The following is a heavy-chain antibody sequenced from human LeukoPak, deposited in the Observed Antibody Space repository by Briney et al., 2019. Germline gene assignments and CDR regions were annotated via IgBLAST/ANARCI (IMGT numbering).Heavy chain of an antibody. CDR3: ARIRDGYNDAYDI. CDR1: GGTFSSYG. J-gene: IGHJ3*02. CDR2: IIPIFGTA. Sequence: RASVKVSCKASGGTFSSYGISWVRQAPGQGLEWMGGIIPIFGTANYAQKFQGRVTITADESTSTAYMELSSLRSEDTAIYYCARIRDGYNDAYDIWGQGTVVTVSS. V-gene: IGHV1-69*13. D-gene: IGHD5-24*01.